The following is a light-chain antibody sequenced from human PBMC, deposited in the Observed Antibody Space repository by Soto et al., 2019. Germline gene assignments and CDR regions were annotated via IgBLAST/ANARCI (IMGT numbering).Light chain of an antibody. CDR2: TTS. Sequence: DIQMTQSPSTLSASVGDRVTISCRASQSIDSWLAWYQQMPGKAPHLLIYTTSSLEGGVPSRFSGSGSGTEFTLTISGLQPDDFATYYCQQYKAYPYTFAQGTKVDIK. V-gene: IGKV1-5*03. J-gene: IGKJ2*01. CDR1: QSIDSW. CDR3: QQYKAYPYT.